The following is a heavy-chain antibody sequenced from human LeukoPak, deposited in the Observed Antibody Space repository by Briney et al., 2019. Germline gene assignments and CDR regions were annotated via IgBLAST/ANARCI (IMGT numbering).Heavy chain of an antibody. V-gene: IGHV3-11*01. J-gene: IGHJ6*03. CDR2: ISSSGSTI. D-gene: IGHD3-10*01. CDR1: GFTFSDYY. CDR3: ARYRLGERNYYYMDV. Sequence: GGSLRLSCAASGFTFSDYYMSWIRQAPGKGLEWVSYISSSGSTIYYADSVKGRFTISRDNAKNSLYQQMNSLRAEDTAVYCCARYRLGERNYYYMDVWGKGTTVTVSS.